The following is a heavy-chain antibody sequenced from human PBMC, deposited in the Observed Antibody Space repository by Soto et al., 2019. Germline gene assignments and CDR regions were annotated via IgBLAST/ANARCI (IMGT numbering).Heavy chain of an antibody. Sequence: TLSLTCAVSGGSSSSGGYSCNWIRQPPGKGLEWIGYIYHSGSTYYNPSLKSRGTISVDRSKNQFSLKLSSVTAADTAVYYCARGMTTVTTFDYWGQGPLVTVSS. CDR2: IYHSGST. V-gene: IGHV4-30-2*01. D-gene: IGHD4-17*01. CDR1: GGSSSSGGYS. CDR3: ARGMTTVTTFDY. J-gene: IGHJ4*02.